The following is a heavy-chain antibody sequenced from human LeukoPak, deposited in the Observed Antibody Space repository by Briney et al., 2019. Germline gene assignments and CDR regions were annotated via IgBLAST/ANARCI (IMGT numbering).Heavy chain of an antibody. D-gene: IGHD6-19*01. CDR3: ARDEGSGWYRY. CDR2: INSDGGST. CDR1: GFTFSSYW. V-gene: IGHV3-74*01. Sequence: GGSLRLSCAASGFTFSSYWMHWVRQAPGKGLAWVSRINSDGGSTSYADSVKGRFTFSRDNAKNTLYLQMNSLRAEDTAVYYCARDEGSGWYRYWGQGTLVTVSS. J-gene: IGHJ4*02.